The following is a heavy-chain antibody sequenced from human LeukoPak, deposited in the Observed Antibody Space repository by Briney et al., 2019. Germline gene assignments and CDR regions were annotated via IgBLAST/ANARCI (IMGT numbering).Heavy chain of an antibody. V-gene: IGHV1-18*01. D-gene: IGHD2-2*01. CDR3: ARDHIVVVPAATLYYGMDV. CDR2: ISDYNGKT. J-gene: IGHJ6*02. Sequence: GSVKVSCKASGYTFTSYGISWVRQAPGQGLEWMGWISDYNGKTNYAQKLQGRVTMTTDTSTSTAYMELRSLRSDDTAVYYCARDHIVVVPAATLYYGMDVWGQGTTVTVS. CDR1: GYTFTSYG.